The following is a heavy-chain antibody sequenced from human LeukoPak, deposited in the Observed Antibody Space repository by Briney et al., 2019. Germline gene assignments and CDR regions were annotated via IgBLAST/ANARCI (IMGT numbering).Heavy chain of an antibody. J-gene: IGHJ4*02. CDR3: AKESGYDVDLEY. CDR2: INTDGSTT. Sequence: PGGSLRLSCAGSGFTFSTYWMHWVRQAPGGGLVWVSGINTDGSTTSYADSVKGRFTISRDNAKNTMYLQMSSLRAEDTAVYYCAKESGYDVDLEYWGQGALVTVSS. V-gene: IGHV3-74*01. CDR1: GFTFSTYW. D-gene: IGHD5-12*01.